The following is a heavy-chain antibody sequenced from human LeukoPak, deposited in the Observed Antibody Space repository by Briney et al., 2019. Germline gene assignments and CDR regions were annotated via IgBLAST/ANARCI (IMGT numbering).Heavy chain of an antibody. CDR2: INPSGGST. V-gene: IGHV1-46*01. CDR3: ARDPYSGNYGNDYYYYMDV. D-gene: IGHD1-26*01. Sequence: ASVKVSCKASGYTFTSYYMHWVRQAPGQGLEWMGIINPSGGSTDYAQKFLGRVTMTRDMSTSTVYMELSSLRSEDTAVYYCARDPYSGNYGNDYYYYMDVWGKGTTVTISS. J-gene: IGHJ6*03. CDR1: GYTFTSYY.